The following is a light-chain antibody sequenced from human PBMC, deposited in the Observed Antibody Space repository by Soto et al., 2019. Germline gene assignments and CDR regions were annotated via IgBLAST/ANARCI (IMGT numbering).Light chain of an antibody. Sequence: IQMTQSPSTLSASVGDRVTITCRASQSISSWLAWYQQKPGKAPKLLIYDASSLESGVPSRFSGSGSGTELTLTISSLQPDDFATYYCKQYNSYPWTFGQGTKVDIK. CDR3: KQYNSYPWT. CDR1: QSISSW. J-gene: IGKJ1*01. V-gene: IGKV1-5*01. CDR2: DAS.